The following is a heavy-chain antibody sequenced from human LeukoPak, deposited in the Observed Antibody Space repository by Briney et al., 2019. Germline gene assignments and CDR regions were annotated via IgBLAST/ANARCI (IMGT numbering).Heavy chain of an antibody. CDR1: GYIFTDYG. V-gene: IGHV1-18*01. Sequence: GASVKVSCKASGYIFTDYGISWVRQAPGQGLEWMGWISGYNGNTNYAQKLQGRVTMATDTSTSTAYMELRSLRSEDTAVYYCARDMIFSSLTHYGDYFLPGGYWGQGTLVTVSS. D-gene: IGHD4-17*01. J-gene: IGHJ4*02. CDR3: ARDMIFSSLTHYGDYFLPGGY. CDR2: ISGYNGNT.